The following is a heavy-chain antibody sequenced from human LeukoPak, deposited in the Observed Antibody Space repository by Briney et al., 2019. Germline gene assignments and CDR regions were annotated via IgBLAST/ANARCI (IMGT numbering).Heavy chain of an antibody. Sequence: GGSLRLSCEASGFTFSSYWMHWVRQAPGKGLVWVSRINSDGSSTSYADSVKGRFTISRDNAKNTLYLQMNSLRAEDTAVYYCARVAGGSSPYYFDYWGRGTLVTVSS. CDR2: INSDGSST. CDR3: ARVAGGSSPYYFDY. J-gene: IGHJ4*02. CDR1: GFTFSSYW. D-gene: IGHD6-13*01. V-gene: IGHV3-74*01.